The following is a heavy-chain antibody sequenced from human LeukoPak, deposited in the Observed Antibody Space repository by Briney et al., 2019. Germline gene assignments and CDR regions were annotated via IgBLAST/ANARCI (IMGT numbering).Heavy chain of an antibody. D-gene: IGHD7-27*01. CDR1: GFIFSSYG. Sequence: GRSLRLSCAASGFIFSSYGMHWVRQAPGKGLEWVSIIWHDGRIKYYADSVKGRFTISRDNSKNTLYLQMDSLRAEDTAVYYCARDGPLAGDFGYFDYWGQGSLVTVSS. V-gene: IGHV3-33*01. CDR2: IWHDGRIK. CDR3: ARDGPLAGDFGYFDY. J-gene: IGHJ4*02.